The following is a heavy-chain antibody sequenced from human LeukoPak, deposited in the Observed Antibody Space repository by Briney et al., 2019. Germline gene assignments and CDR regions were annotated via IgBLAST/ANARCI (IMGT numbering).Heavy chain of an antibody. D-gene: IGHD2-2*01. V-gene: IGHV3-30*02. CDR3: ATRQIVVPAATTDY. J-gene: IGHJ3*01. CDR1: GFTFSSYG. CDR2: IRYDGSNK. Sequence: AGGSLRLSCAASGFTFSSYGMHWVRQAPGKGLEWVAFIRYDGSNKYYADSVKGRFTISRDNSKNTLYLQMNSLRAEDTAVYYCATRQIVVPAATTDYWGQGTMVTVSS.